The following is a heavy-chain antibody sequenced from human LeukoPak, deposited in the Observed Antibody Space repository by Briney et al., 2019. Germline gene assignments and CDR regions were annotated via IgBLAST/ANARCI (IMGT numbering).Heavy chain of an antibody. CDR1: GFSVSSNH. CDR3: ARESSGYGFDF. V-gene: IGHV3-66*02. CDR2: IYSGGSP. D-gene: IGHD3-22*01. Sequence: PGGSPRLSCAASGFSVSSNHMSWVRQAPGKGLEWVSVIYSGGSPFYADSVKGRFTISRDNSKNILYLQMNSLRPEDTALYYCARESSGYGFDFWGQGTLVTVSS. J-gene: IGHJ4*02.